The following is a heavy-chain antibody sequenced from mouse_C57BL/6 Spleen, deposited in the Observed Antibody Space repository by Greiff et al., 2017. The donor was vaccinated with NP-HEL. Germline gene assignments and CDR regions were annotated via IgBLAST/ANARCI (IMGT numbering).Heavy chain of an antibody. V-gene: IGHV1-54*01. Sequence: VQLQQSGAELVRPGTSVKVSCKASGYAFTNYLIEWVKQRPGQGLEWIGVINPGSGGTNYNEKFKGKATLTADKSSSTAYMQLSSLTSEDSAVYFCARSDWSLDYWGQGTTLTVSS. CDR2: INPGSGGT. CDR1: GYAFTNYL. J-gene: IGHJ2*01. D-gene: IGHD4-1*01. CDR3: ARSDWSLDY.